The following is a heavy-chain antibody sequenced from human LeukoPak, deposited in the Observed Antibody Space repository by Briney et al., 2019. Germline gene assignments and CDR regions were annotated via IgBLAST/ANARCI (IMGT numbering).Heavy chain of an antibody. CDR2: IYYSGST. Sequence: SETLSLTCTVSGGSISSYYWSWIRQPPGKGLEWIGYIYYSGSTNYNPSLTSRVTISVDTSKNQFSLKLSSVTAADTAVYYCASNTRPGYFDYWGQGTLVTVSS. V-gene: IGHV4-59*01. CDR3: ASNTRPGYFDY. CDR1: GGSISSYY. J-gene: IGHJ4*02.